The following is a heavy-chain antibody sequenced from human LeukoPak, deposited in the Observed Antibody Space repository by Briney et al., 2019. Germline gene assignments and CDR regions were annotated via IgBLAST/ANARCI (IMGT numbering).Heavy chain of an antibody. CDR2: ISGSGGST. CDR1: GLTFSSYA. D-gene: IGHD2-8*01. Sequence: GGSLRLSCAASGLTFSSYAMSWVRQAPGKGLEWVSAISGSGGSTYYADSVKGRFTISRDNSKNTLYLQMNSLRAEDTAVYYCAKAYCTNGVCPPGYFDYWGQGTLVTVSS. CDR3: AKAYCTNGVCPPGYFDY. V-gene: IGHV3-23*01. J-gene: IGHJ4*02.